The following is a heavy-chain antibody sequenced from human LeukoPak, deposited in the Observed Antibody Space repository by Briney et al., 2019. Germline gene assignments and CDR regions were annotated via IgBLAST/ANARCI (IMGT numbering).Heavy chain of an antibody. CDR1: GFTFSNYW. CDR2: IKQDEGEK. Sequence: PGGSLRLSCVVSGFTFSNYWMSWVRQAPGKGLEWVANIKQDEGEKYYVDSVKGRFTISRDNAKNSLYLQMNSLRAEDTAVYYCARGSAVTANNFDFWGQGTLVTVSS. J-gene: IGHJ4*02. D-gene: IGHD4-11*01. V-gene: IGHV3-7*01. CDR3: ARGSAVTANNFDF.